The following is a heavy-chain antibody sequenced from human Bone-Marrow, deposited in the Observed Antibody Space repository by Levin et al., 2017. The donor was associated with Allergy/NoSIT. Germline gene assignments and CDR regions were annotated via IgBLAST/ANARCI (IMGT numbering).Heavy chain of an antibody. CDR1: GGSISRSSYY. Sequence: SETLSLTCTVSGGSISRSSYYWGWIRQPPGKGLEWIGNIHETGSTKYNPSLKSRVTISVDTSKNQFSLQLNSVTAADTAVYFCAREYYMDVWGKGTTVTVSS. V-gene: IGHV4-39*07. CDR3: AREYYMDV. CDR2: IHETGST. J-gene: IGHJ6*03.